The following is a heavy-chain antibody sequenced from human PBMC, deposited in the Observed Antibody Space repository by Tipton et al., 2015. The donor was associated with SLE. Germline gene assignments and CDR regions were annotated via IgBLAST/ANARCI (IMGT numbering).Heavy chain of an antibody. V-gene: IGHV4-4*02. CDR2: IYHRGTT. D-gene: IGHD3-3*01. CDR3: ARLIRTDDFWSRGDDMDV. Sequence: SLRLSCDVSGVSISSRNWWSWVRQSPKRGLEWIGEIYHRGTTNYNPSLKSRVTMFVDKSKDQFSLRLDSVTAADTAVYYCARLIRTDDFWSRGDDMDVWGQGITVTVSS. CDR1: GVSISSRNW. J-gene: IGHJ6*02.